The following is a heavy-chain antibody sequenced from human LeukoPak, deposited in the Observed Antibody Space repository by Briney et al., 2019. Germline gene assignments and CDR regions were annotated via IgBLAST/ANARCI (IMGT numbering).Heavy chain of an antibody. CDR3: ARDMASRDGYTPAGY. V-gene: IGHV1-18*04. J-gene: IGHJ4*02. CDR1: GYTFTGYY. CDR2: ISAYNGNT. Sequence: ASVKVSCKASGYTFTGYYMHWVRQAPGQGLEWMGWISAYNGNTNYAQKLQGRVTMTTDTSTSTAYMELRSLRSDDTAVYYCARDMASRDGYTPAGYWGQGTLVTVSS. D-gene: IGHD5-24*01.